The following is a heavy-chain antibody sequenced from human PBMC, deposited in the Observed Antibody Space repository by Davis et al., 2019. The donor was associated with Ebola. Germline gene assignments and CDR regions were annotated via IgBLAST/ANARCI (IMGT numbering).Heavy chain of an antibody. D-gene: IGHD3-9*01. CDR2: ISGFNTNT. V-gene: IGHV1-18*04. Sequence: ASVKVSCKSSGYTFTSYGLVWVRQAPGLGLAWMGWISGFNTNTNFAQKFQGRVTVSKDTSTNTPYMDLRSLTSDDTAIYYCARAPNYDVLTGTSSYYFDYWGQGTLVTVSS. CDR1: GYTFTSYG. CDR3: ARAPNYDVLTGTSSYYFDY. J-gene: IGHJ4*02.